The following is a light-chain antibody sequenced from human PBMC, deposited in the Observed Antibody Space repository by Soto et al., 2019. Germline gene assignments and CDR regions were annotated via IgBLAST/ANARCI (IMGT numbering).Light chain of an antibody. J-gene: IGKJ1*01. CDR3: QHYNSHSEA. CDR1: QTISSW. Sequence: DIHMTQSPSTLSGSVGDRVTITCRASQTISSWLAWYQQKPGKAPKLLIYDASTLQSGVPSRFSGSGSGTEFTLTISSLQPDDFATYYCQHYNSHSEAFGQGTKVDIK. CDR2: DAS. V-gene: IGKV1-5*01.